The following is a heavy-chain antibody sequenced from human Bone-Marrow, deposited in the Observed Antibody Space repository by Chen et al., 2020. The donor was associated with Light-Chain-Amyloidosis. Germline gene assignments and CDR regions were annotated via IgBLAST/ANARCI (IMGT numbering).Heavy chain of an antibody. V-gene: IGHV1-8*01. CDR2: MNPSNGNR. Sequence: QVQLVQSGAEVKKPGASVRGSCKASGYNFTDYDIKWVRQAPGQGLEWMGWMNPSNGNRGYGQTFQGRVSMTRDISINTAYMELSRLRSEDTAVYYCSRGPLRDYIWASFRDTWFDPWGQGTLVIVSS. J-gene: IGHJ5*02. CDR3: SRGPLRDYIWASFRDTWFDP. D-gene: IGHD3-16*02. CDR1: GYNFTDYD.